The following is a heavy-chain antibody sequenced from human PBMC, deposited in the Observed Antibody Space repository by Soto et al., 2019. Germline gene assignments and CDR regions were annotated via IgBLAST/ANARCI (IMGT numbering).Heavy chain of an antibody. CDR1: GGSISSNI. CDR2: IYYSGTT. V-gene: IGHV4-59*01. J-gene: IGHJ4*02. Sequence: QVQLQESGPGLVKPSETLSLTCTVSGGSISSNIWSWIRQAPGKGLEWIGYIYYSGTTNYTPSLKSRVTISVDTSKNQFSLKLTSVTAADTAVYYCASIPPYYSESSTFDYWGQGTLVTVSS. CDR3: ASIPPYYSESSTFDY. D-gene: IGHD3-22*01.